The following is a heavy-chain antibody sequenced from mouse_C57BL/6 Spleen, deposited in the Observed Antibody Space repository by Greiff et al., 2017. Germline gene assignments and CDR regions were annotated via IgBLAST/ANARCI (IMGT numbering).Heavy chain of an antibody. J-gene: IGHJ2*01. Sequence: EVQLVESGGGLVKPGGSLKLSCAASGFTFSSYAMSWVRQTPEKRLEWVATISDGGSYTYYPDNVKGRFTISRDNAKNNLYLQMSHLKSEDTAMYYCARDHYDFPFDYWGQGTTLTVSS. D-gene: IGHD2-4*01. CDR1: GFTFSSYA. CDR3: ARDHYDFPFDY. V-gene: IGHV5-4*01. CDR2: ISDGGSYT.